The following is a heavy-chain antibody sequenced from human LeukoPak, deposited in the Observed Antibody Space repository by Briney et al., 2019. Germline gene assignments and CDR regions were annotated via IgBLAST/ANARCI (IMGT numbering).Heavy chain of an antibody. Sequence: SETLSLTCTVSGGSISSSSHYWGWIRQPPGRGLEWIVSIYYSGSTYYNPSLKSRVTISVDTSKNQFSLKLSSVSAADTAVYHCARHIVVVSTPADWFDPWGQGTLVTVSS. V-gene: IGHV4-39*01. CDR2: IYYSGST. CDR3: ARHIVVVSTPADWFDP. D-gene: IGHD2-21*01. CDR1: GGSISSSSHY. J-gene: IGHJ5*02.